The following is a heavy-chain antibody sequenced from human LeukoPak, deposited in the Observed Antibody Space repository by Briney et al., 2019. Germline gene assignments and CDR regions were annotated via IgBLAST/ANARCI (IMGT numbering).Heavy chain of an antibody. D-gene: IGHD3-22*01. J-gene: IGHJ4*02. V-gene: IGHV3-30*03. CDR2: ISYDGNNK. CDR3: ASRTFYESSGYYLDN. Sequence: PGRSLRLSCGASGFTFSGYGMHWVRQAPGKGLEWVAVISYDGNNKYYADSVKGRFTISRDNSKNTLYLQMNSLRDEDTAVYYCASRTFYESSGYYLDNWGQGTLVTVSS. CDR1: GFTFSGYG.